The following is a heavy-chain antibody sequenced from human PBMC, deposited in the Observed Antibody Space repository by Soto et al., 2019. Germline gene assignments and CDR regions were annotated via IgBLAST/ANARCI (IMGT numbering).Heavy chain of an antibody. Sequence: QLQLQESGSGLVKPSQTLSLTCAVSGGSISSGGYSWSWIRQPPGKGLEWIGYIYHSGSTYYNPSLKSRATISVDRSKNQFALKLSSVTAADTAVYYCARDKNSYGLGWFDPWGQGTLVTVSS. CDR1: GGSISSGGYS. J-gene: IGHJ5*02. CDR2: IYHSGST. D-gene: IGHD5-18*01. CDR3: ARDKNSYGLGWFDP. V-gene: IGHV4-30-2*01.